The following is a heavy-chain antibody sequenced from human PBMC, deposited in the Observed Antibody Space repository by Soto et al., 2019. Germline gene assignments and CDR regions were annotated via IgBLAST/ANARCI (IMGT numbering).Heavy chain of an antibody. CDR3: ARLGLDEDDEYFQH. D-gene: IGHD3-3*01. CDR2: IIPILGIA. Sequence: ASVKVSCKASGGTFSSYTISWVRQAPGQGLEWMGRIIPILGIANYAQKFQGRVTITADKSTSTAYMELSSLRPEDTAMYYCARLGLDEDDEYFQHWGQGTLVTVSS. V-gene: IGHV1-69*02. J-gene: IGHJ1*01. CDR1: GGTFSSYT.